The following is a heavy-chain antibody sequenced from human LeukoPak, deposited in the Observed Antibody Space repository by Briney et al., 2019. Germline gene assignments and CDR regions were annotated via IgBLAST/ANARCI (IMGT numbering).Heavy chain of an antibody. CDR3: ATFGVVVAATGYFDY. D-gene: IGHD2-15*01. Sequence: ASVKVSCKASGYSFTSHYMHWVRQAPGQGLEWMGLINPRGTSTIYAEKFQGRIIMTRDMSTTTDYMELSSLRSEDTAVYYCATFGVVVAATGYFDYWGQGTLVTVSS. V-gene: IGHV1-46*01. CDR1: GYSFTSHY. J-gene: IGHJ4*02. CDR2: INPRGTST.